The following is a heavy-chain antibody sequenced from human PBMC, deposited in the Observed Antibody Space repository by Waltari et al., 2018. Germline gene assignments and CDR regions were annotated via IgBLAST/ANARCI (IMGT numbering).Heavy chain of an antibody. CDR2: ITANGDDT. J-gene: IGHJ4*02. Sequence: EVQLVESGGVVVQPGGSLRLSCAASGFTFDDYAMPWVRHAPGKGLEWVSLITANGDDTYYADSVRGRFTISRDNSRNTLFLQLSSLRAEDTAVYYCAKDFYSAYGGDFFDYWGQGTLVTVSS. D-gene: IGHD5-12*01. CDR3: AKDFYSAYGGDFFDY. V-gene: IGHV3-23*04. CDR1: GFTFDDYA.